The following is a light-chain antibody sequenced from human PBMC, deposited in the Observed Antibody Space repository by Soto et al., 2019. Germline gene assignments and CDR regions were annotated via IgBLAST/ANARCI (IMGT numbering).Light chain of an antibody. V-gene: IGLV2-14*01. CDR3: SSYTSGNTLL. Sequence: QSALTQPASVSGSPGQSITMSCTGASSDIGGYNYVSWYQHHPGEAPKLLIYDVTNRTSGVSNRFSASKSGNTASLTISGLQAEDEADYYCSSYTSGNTLLFGGGTKLTVL. J-gene: IGLJ2*01. CDR1: SSDIGGYNY. CDR2: DVT.